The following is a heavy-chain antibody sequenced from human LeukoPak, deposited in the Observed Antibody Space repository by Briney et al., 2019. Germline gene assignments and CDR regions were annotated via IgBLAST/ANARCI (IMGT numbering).Heavy chain of an antibody. Sequence: GVSLRLSCAASGFTFSSYDMHWVRQATGKGLEWVSSIGTTGDTYYSGSVKGRFTLSRENAKNSLYLQMNSLRAGDTAVYYCARAGEMVRGTYYYVMDVWGQGTTVTVSS. CDR1: GFTFSSYD. V-gene: IGHV3-13*04. J-gene: IGHJ6*02. CDR3: ARAGEMVRGTYYYVMDV. D-gene: IGHD3-10*01. CDR2: IGTTGDT.